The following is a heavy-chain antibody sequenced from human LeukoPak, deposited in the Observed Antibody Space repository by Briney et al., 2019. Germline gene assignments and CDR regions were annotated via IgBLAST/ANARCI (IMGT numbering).Heavy chain of an antibody. D-gene: IGHD1-26*01. CDR3: ARYEPHGPRTYRVGATGYYMDV. Sequence: SETLSLTCTVSGGSISTYYWSWIRQPPGKGLEWIGYIYYSGSTNYNPSLKSRVTISVDTSKNQFSLKLSSVTAADTAVYYCARYEPHGPRTYRVGATGYYMDVWGKGTTVTVSS. CDR2: IYYSGST. V-gene: IGHV4-59*01. CDR1: GGSISTYY. J-gene: IGHJ6*03.